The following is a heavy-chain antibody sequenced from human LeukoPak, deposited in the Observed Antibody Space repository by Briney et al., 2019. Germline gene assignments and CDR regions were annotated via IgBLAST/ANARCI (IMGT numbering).Heavy chain of an antibody. Sequence: SETLSLTCTVSGCSISSYYWSWIRQPPGKGLEWIGYMYYSGSTNYNPSLKSRVTIPVDTSKNQFSLKLSSVTAADTAVYYCARHDYYYDSSGYYAAEFDYWGQGTLVTVSS. D-gene: IGHD3-22*01. J-gene: IGHJ4*02. V-gene: IGHV4-59*08. CDR2: MYYSGST. CDR1: GCSISSYY. CDR3: ARHDYYYDSSGYYAAEFDY.